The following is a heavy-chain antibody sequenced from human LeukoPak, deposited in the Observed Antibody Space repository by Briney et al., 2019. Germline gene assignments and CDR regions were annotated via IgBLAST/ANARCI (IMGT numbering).Heavy chain of an antibody. CDR1: GGTFSSYA. J-gene: IGHJ5*02. Sequence: VASVKVSCKASGGTFSSYAISWVRQAPGQGLEWMGRIIPILGIANYAQKFQGRVTITADKSTSTAYMELSSLRSEDTAVYYCARTDYHGPNWFDPWGQGTLVTVSS. CDR3: ARTDYHGPNWFDP. V-gene: IGHV1-69*04. CDR2: IIPILGIA. D-gene: IGHD3-10*01.